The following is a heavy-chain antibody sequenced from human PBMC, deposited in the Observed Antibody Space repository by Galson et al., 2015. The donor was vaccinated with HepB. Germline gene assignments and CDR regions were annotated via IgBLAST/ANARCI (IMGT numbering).Heavy chain of an antibody. V-gene: IGHV3-30-3*01. CDR2: ISYTGSYI. Sequence: SLRLSCAASGFSFNKFPMHWVRQAPGKGLEWVAVISYTGSYIDYADFGRGRFTISRDNSKNALYLQMNSLRVEDTALYYCVRPRGAGAGDYQNWSFDLWGRGTLVTVSS. D-gene: IGHD4-17*01. CDR1: GFSFNKFP. J-gene: IGHJ2*01. CDR3: VRPRGAGAGDYQNWSFDL.